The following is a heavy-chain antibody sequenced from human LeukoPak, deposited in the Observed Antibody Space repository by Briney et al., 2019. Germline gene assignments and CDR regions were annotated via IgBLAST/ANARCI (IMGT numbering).Heavy chain of an antibody. V-gene: IGHV3-74*01. CDR2: MNTDGSST. CDR3: ARDTYDSSGYYYGPFDY. Sequence: PGGSLRLSCAASGFTFSSYWMHWVRQAPGKGLVWVSRMNTDGSSTSCAASVKGRFTISRDNAKNTLYLQMNSLRAEDTAVYYCARDTYDSSGYYYGPFDYWGQGTLVTVSS. D-gene: IGHD3-22*01. CDR1: GFTFSSYW. J-gene: IGHJ4*02.